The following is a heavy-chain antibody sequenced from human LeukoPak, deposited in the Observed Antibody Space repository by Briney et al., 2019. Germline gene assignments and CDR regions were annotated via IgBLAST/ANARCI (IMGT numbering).Heavy chain of an antibody. CDR2: INHSGST. J-gene: IGHJ5*02. CDR1: GGSFSGYY. Sequence: PSETLSLTCAVYGGSFSGYYWSWIRQPPRKGLEWIGEINHSGSTNYNPSLKSRVTISVDTSKNQFSLKLSSVTAADTAVYYCARVGGSIAARPILAWFDPWGQGTLVTVSS. V-gene: IGHV4-34*01. D-gene: IGHD6-6*01. CDR3: ARVGGSIAARPILAWFDP.